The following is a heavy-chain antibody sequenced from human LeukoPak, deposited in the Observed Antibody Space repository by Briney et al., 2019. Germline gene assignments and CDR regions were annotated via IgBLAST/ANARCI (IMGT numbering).Heavy chain of an antibody. CDR2: ITGSGGMT. CDR3: AKMSGDCTSTTCSNFDY. V-gene: IGHV3-23*01. J-gene: IGHJ4*02. CDR1: GFTFRSYA. D-gene: IGHD2/OR15-2a*01. Sequence: GGSLRLSCAASGFTFRSYAMSWVRQAPGKGLEWVSRITGSGGMTWNADSVKGRFTISRDNSRNTVYLQMNSLRVEDTAIYYCAKMSGDCTSTTCSNFDYWGQGTLVTVSS.